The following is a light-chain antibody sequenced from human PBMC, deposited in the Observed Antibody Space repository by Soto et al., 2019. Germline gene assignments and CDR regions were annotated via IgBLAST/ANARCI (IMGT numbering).Light chain of an antibody. CDR2: DVS. J-gene: IGLJ3*02. Sequence: QSVLTQPASVSGSPGQSITISCTGTSSDVGGYNYVSWYQQHPGKAPKLMIYDVSNRPSGVSNRFSGSKSGNTASLTISGLQAEDEADYYCSSYTSSGTFGVFGGGTKLTV. V-gene: IGLV2-14*01. CDR3: SSYTSSGTFGV. CDR1: SSDVGGYNY.